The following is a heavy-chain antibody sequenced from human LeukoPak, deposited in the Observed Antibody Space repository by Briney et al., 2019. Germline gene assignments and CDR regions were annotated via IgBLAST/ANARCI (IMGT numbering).Heavy chain of an antibody. CDR2: IYYSGT. J-gene: IGHJ4*02. CDR1: GVSISSDGYY. CDR3: ARIGGSRVFGDY. D-gene: IGHD2-15*01. Sequence: SETLSLTCTFSGVSISSDGYYRGWVRQPPGKGLEWIGTIYYSGTYYNPSLKSRVTVSVDTSKNQFSLKLSSVTAADTAMYYCARIGGSRVFGDYWGQGILVTVSS. V-gene: IGHV4-39*01.